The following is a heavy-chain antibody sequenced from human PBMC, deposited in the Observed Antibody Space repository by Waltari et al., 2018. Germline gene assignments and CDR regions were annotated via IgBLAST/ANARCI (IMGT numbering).Heavy chain of an antibody. J-gene: IGHJ4*02. CDR3: ARDMTTVTTWYFDY. CDR2: IISSSSTI. Sequence: EVQLVESGGGLVKPGGSLRLSCAASGFTFSSYSMNWVRQAPGKGLEGASSIISSSSTISYAAALKGRFTISRDNAKNSLYLQMNSLRAEDTAVYYCARDMTTVTTWYFDYWGQGTLVTVSS. CDR1: GFTFSSYS. V-gene: IGHV3-21*01. D-gene: IGHD4-17*01.